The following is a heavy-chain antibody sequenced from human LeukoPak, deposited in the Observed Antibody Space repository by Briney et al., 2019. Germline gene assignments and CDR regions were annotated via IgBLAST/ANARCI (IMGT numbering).Heavy chain of an antibody. V-gene: IGHV4-34*01. CDR3: ARIRPAMGSGWRLRVYYYYMDV. CDR2: INHSGST. J-gene: IGHJ6*03. Sequence: SETLSLTCAVYGGSFSGYYWSWIRQPPGKGLEWIGEINHSGSTNYNPSLKSRVTISVDTSKNQFSLKLSSVTAADTAVYYCARIRPAMGSGWRLRVYYYYMDVWGKGTAVTVSS. CDR1: GGSFSGYY. D-gene: IGHD6-19*01.